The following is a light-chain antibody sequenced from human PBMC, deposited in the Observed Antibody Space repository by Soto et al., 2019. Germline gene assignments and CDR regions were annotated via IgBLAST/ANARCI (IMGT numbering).Light chain of an antibody. J-gene: IGLJ2*01. V-gene: IGLV2-11*01. CDR1: SSDVGYYNY. CDR3: CSYAGSSTFGV. Sequence: QSVLTQPRSVSGSPGQSVTISCTGTSSDVGYYNYVSWYQQYPGKAPKLMIFDVSKRPSGVPDRFSGSKSGNTASLTISGLQAEDESDYYCCSYAGSSTFGVFGGGTKVTVL. CDR2: DVS.